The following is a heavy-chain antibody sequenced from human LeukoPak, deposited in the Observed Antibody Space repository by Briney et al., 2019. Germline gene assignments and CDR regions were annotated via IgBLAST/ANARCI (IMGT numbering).Heavy chain of an antibody. V-gene: IGHV4-34*01. D-gene: IGHD2-2*01. J-gene: IGHJ6*02. Sequence: SETLSLTCAVYGGSFSGYYWSWIRQPPGKRLEWIWEINHRGSTNDNPSLMSRVTISVDTSKTQFSLKLSSVTATDTAVYYCARGRVRDIVVVPAAMHYYYGMDVWGQGTTVTVSS. CDR1: GGSFSGYY. CDR2: INHRGST. CDR3: ARGRVRDIVVVPAAMHYYYGMDV.